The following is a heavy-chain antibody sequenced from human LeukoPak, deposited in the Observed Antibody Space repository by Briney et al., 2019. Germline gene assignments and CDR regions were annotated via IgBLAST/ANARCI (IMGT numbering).Heavy chain of an antibody. J-gene: IGHJ4*02. CDR1: GYTFTTYG. V-gene: IGHV1-18*04. Sequence: EASVKVSFKASGYTFTTYGITWVRQAPGQGLEWMGWISAYNGKTNYAQMFQGRVTMTTDTSTSTAYMELRSLRSDDTAVYYCGRKSANRKTSEFDYWGQGTLVTVSS. D-gene: IGHD1-14*01. CDR3: GRKSANRKTSEFDY. CDR2: ISAYNGKT.